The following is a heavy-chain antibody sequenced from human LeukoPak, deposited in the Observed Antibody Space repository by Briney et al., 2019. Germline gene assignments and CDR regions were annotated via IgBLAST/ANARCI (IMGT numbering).Heavy chain of an antibody. CDR3: AKEPGP. CDR2: ITGSGGGSGGNT. Sequence: QAGGSLRLSCAASGFTFSSYAMSWVRQAPGKGLEWVSGITGSGGGSGGNTYYADSVKGRFTISRDNSKNTLYLQMNSLRAEDTAVYYCAKEPGPWGQGTLVTVSS. V-gene: IGHV3-23*01. D-gene: IGHD1-14*01. CDR1: GFTFSSYA. J-gene: IGHJ5*02.